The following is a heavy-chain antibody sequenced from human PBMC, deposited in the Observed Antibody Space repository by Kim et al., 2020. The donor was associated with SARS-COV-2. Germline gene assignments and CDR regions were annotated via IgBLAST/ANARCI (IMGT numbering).Heavy chain of an antibody. D-gene: IGHD3-10*01. CDR1: GFTFSNAW. Sequence: GGSLRLSCAASGFTFSNAWMSWVRQAPGKGLEWVGRIKSKTDGGTTDYAAPVKGRFTISRDDSKNTLYLQMNSLKTEDTAVYYCTTPPASKFHPGVRGVIVDYWGQGTLVTVSS. CDR3: TTPPASKFHPGVRGVIVDY. CDR2: IKSKTDGGTT. V-gene: IGHV3-15*01. J-gene: IGHJ4*02.